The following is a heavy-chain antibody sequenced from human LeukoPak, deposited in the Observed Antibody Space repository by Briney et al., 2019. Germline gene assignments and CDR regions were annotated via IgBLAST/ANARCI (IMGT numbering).Heavy chain of an antibody. Sequence: GGSLRLSCAASGFTFSSYWMHWVRHAPGKGLVWVSRINSDGSSTSYADSVKGRFTISRDKAKNTLYLQMNSLRVEDTAVYYCAKGPYGLGIYYGMDVWGQGTTVTVSS. CDR1: GFTFSSYW. CDR3: AKGPYGLGIYYGMDV. CDR2: INSDGSST. D-gene: IGHD3-10*01. V-gene: IGHV3-74*01. J-gene: IGHJ6*02.